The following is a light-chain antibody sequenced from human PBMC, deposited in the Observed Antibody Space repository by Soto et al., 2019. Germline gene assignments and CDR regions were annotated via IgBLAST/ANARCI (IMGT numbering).Light chain of an antibody. CDR1: QSVRSSY. V-gene: IGKV3-20*01. CDR2: GAS. Sequence: EIVLTQSPGTLSLSPGERATLSCRASQSVRSSYLAWYQQKPGQAPRLLIYGASNRATGIPDRFSGSGSGTDSTLTISTLAPEDFAVYYCQQYHWRPWTFGQGTKVDIK. J-gene: IGKJ1*01. CDR3: QQYHWRPWT.